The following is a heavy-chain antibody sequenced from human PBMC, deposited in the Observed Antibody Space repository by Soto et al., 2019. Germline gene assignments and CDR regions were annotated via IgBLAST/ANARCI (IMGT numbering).Heavy chain of an antibody. J-gene: IGHJ6*02. CDR3: ARASWGDCSGGSCYLNPLYYYYYYGMDV. Sequence: SETLSLTCTVSGGSISSGDYYWSWIRQPPGKGLEWIGYIYYSGSTYYNPSLKSRVTISVDTSKNQFSLKLSSVTAADTAVYYCARASWGDCSGGSCYLNPLYYYYYYGMDVWGQGTTVTVSS. CDR1: GGSISSGDYY. V-gene: IGHV4-30-4*01. D-gene: IGHD2-15*01. CDR2: IYYSGST.